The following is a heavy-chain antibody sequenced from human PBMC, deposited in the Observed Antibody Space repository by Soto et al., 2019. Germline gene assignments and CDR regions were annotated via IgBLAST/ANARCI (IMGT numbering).Heavy chain of an antibody. Sequence: GGSLRLSCAASGFSFNNYALHWVRQAPGKGLEWVAVISSDGSSKSYADSVKGRFTISRDNSKNTLFLQMNSLRAEDTAVYYCARDQVNYDNLTGHYPRWFDPWGQGTLVTVSS. V-gene: IGHV3-30-3*01. CDR1: GFSFNNYA. J-gene: IGHJ5*02. CDR2: ISSDGSSK. D-gene: IGHD3-9*01. CDR3: ARDQVNYDNLTGHYPRWFDP.